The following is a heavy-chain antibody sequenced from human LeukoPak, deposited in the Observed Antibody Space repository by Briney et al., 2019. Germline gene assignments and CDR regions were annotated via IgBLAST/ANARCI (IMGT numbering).Heavy chain of an antibody. CDR1: GFTFSSYS. Sequence: GGSLRLSCAASGFTFSSYSMNWVRQAPGKGLEWVSSISSSSSYIYYADSVKGRFTISRDNAKNSLYLQMNSLRAEDTAVYYCVRNSGTGYYYYGMDVWGQGTTVTVSS. D-gene: IGHD1-1*01. J-gene: IGHJ6*02. CDR3: VRNSGTGYYYYGMDV. V-gene: IGHV3-21*01. CDR2: ISSSSSYI.